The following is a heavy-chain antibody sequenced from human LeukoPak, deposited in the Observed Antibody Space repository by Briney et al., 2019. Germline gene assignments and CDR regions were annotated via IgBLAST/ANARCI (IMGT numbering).Heavy chain of an antibody. J-gene: IGHJ3*02. CDR1: DDSFSSHY. D-gene: IGHD4-17*01. CDR3: ARDLVTVTKGFNI. Sequence: PSETLSLTCAVSDDSFSSHYWTWIRQPPGKGLEWIGYISYIGSTNYNPSLKSRVTISIDTSRNQFSLRLSSVTAADTAVYYCARDLVTVTKGFNIWGQGTMVSVSS. CDR2: ISYIGST. V-gene: IGHV4-59*11.